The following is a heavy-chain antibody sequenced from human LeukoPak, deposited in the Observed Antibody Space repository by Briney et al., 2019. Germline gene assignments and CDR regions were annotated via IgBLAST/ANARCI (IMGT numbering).Heavy chain of an antibody. Sequence: PGGSLRLSCAASGFTFSNYWMHWVRQAPGKGLAWVSRINRDGSITNYADSVRGRFTISRDNARSTLYLQMNSLRDEDTAVYFCARGPFLSGDYWGLGTLVTVSS. CDR2: INRDGSIT. D-gene: IGHD2/OR15-2a*01. J-gene: IGHJ4*02. CDR3: ARGPFLSGDY. V-gene: IGHV3-74*01. CDR1: GFTFSNYW.